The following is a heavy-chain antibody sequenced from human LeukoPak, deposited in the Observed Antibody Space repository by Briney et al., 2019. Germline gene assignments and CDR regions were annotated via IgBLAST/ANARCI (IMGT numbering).Heavy chain of an antibody. CDR2: ISTSSSAI. V-gene: IGHV3-48*01. Sequence: PGGSLRLSCAASGFTFSSYEMNWVRQAPGKGLEWVSYISTSSSAIYYADSVKGRFTISRDNAKNSLYLQMNSLRAEDTAVYYCARDQRAYYFNYWGQGTLVTVSS. CDR1: GFTFSSYE. CDR3: ARDQRAYYFNY. J-gene: IGHJ4*02.